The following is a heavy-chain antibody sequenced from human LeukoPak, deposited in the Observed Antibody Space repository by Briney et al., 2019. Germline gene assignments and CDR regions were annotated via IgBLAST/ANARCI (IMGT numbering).Heavy chain of an antibody. CDR2: INHSGST. CDR3: ARVRGWYPFDY. CDR1: GGSFSGYY. V-gene: IGHV4-34*01. Sequence: SETLSLTCAVYGGSFSGYYWSWIRQPPGKGLEWIGEINHSGSTNYNPSLKSRVTISADTSKNQFSLKLSSVTAADTAVYYCARVRGWYPFDYWGQGTLVTVSS. J-gene: IGHJ4*02. D-gene: IGHD2-15*01.